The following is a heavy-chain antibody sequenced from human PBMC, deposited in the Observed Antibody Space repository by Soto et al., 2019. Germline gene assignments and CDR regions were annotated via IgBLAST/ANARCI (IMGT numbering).Heavy chain of an antibody. CDR3: ARESSSSWYPGDAFDI. CDR1: GSTFSSYE. V-gene: IGHV3-48*03. Sequence: GGSLRLSCAASGSTFSSYEMNSVRQAPCQGLEWVSYISSSGSTIYYADPVKGRFTISRDNAKNSLYLQMNSLRAEDTAVYYCARESSSSWYPGDAFDIWGQGTMVTASS. J-gene: IGHJ3*02. CDR2: ISSSGSTI. D-gene: IGHD6-13*01.